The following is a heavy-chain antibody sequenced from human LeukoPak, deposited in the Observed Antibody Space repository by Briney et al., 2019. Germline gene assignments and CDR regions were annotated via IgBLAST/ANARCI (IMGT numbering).Heavy chain of an antibody. CDR3: GRTIPFGGWLDP. CDR1: GFTVSDNY. D-gene: IGHD3-16*01. V-gene: IGHV3-66*01. CDR2: IYGGGTT. J-gene: IGHJ5*02. Sequence: PGGSLRLSCASSGFTVSDNYMNWVRQAPGKGLEWVSVIYGGGTTYYADSVKDRFTISRDNSRNTLYLQMNSLRVEDTAIYDCGRTIPFGGWLDPWGQGTPVTVSS.